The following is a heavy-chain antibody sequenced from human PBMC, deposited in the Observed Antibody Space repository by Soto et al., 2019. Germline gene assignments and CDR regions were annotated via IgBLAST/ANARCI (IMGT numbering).Heavy chain of an antibody. CDR3: SRESYSFGRAFDF. V-gene: IGHV4-31*03. D-gene: IGHD5-18*01. J-gene: IGHJ4*01. Sequence: ASETLSLTCTVSGGSINSDGYYWSWIRQHPGKGLEWIGYINYSGATYYNPSLKSRLTISVDTSKNQFSLQLTSVIAADTALYYCSRESYSFGRAFDFRGHGTLVTVSS. CDR1: GGSINSDGYY. CDR2: INYSGAT.